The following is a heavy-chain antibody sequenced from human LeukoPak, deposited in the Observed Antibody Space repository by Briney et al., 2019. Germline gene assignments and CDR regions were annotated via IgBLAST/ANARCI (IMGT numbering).Heavy chain of an antibody. D-gene: IGHD3-10*01. CDR1: GFTFSSYW. CDR3: ARERGSGSYHPFDP. Sequence: GGSLRLSCAASGFTFSSYWMSWVRQAPGKGLEWVANIKQDGSEKYYVDSVKGRFTISRGNAKNSLYLQKNSLRAEDTAVYYCARERGSGSYHPFDPWGQGTLATVSS. CDR2: IKQDGSEK. V-gene: IGHV3-7*01. J-gene: IGHJ5*02.